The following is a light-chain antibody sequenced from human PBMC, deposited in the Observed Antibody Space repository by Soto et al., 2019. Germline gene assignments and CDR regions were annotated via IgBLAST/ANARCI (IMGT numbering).Light chain of an antibody. V-gene: IGLV2-14*01. CDR3: SSYTRSSTLV. J-gene: IGLJ2*01. Sequence: QSALTQPASVSGSPGQSITISCTGTSSDVGGYNYVSWYQQHPVKDPKLMIYDVSNRPSGVSNRFSGSKSGNTACLTISGLQAEDEADYYCSSYTRSSTLVFGGGTQLTVL. CDR1: SSDVGGYNY. CDR2: DVS.